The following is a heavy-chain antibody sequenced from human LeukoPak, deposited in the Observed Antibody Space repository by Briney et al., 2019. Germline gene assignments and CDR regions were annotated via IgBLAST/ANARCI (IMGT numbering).Heavy chain of an antibody. CDR2: INPNSGGT. J-gene: IGHJ4*02. CDR1: GYTFTGYY. V-gene: IGHV1-2*02. Sequence: GASVKVSCKASGYTFTGYYMHWVRQAPGQGLEWMGGINPNSGGTNYAQKFQGRVTMTRDTSISTAYMELSRLRSDDTAVYYCARDSGREVDGSGTHYKANYWGQGTLVTVSS. CDR3: ARDSGREVDGSGTHYKANY. D-gene: IGHD3-10*01.